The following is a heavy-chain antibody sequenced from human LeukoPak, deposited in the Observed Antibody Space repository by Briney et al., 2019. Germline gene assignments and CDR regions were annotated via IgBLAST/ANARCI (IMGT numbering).Heavy chain of an antibody. D-gene: IGHD3-16*01. CDR1: VLTLSSYA. CDR2: ISSNGGSP. V-gene: IGHV3-64D*09. CDR3: VNSQGGHDAFDI. J-gene: IGHJ3*02. Sequence: GRSLSLSRSPSVLTLSSYAMHGVRQAPRRGLEYVSAISSNGGSPYYADSVKGRFTISRDNSKNTLYLQMSSLRAEDPAVYYCVNSQGGHDAFDIWGQGTMVTVSS.